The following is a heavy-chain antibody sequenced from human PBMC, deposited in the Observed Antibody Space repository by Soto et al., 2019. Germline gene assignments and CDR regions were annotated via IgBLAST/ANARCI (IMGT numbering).Heavy chain of an antibody. J-gene: IGHJ5*02. V-gene: IGHV4-61*01. Sequence: PSETLSLTCTVSGGSISSGNYYLSWIRQPPGKGLEWIGFISYSGRTNYNPSLKSRVTISVDTSKNQFSLKLSSVTAADTAVYYCARGYCSSTICYIWDNWFDPWGQGTLVTVSS. CDR2: ISYSGRT. CDR3: ARGYCSSTICYIWDNWFDP. D-gene: IGHD2-2*02. CDR1: GGSISSGNYY.